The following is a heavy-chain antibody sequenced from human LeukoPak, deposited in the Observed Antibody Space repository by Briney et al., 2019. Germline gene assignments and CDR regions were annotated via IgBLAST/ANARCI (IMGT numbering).Heavy chain of an antibody. J-gene: IGHJ4*02. Sequence: GRSLRLSCAASGFSFSTYGMHWVRQAPGKGLVWVSRINSDGSTTTYADSVKGRFTISRDNANNTLCLQMNSLRAEDTAVYYCARERGSGSYRDDYWGQGTLVTVSS. CDR1: GFSFSTYG. CDR3: ARERGSGSYRDDY. D-gene: IGHD1-26*01. V-gene: IGHV3-74*01. CDR2: INSDGSTT.